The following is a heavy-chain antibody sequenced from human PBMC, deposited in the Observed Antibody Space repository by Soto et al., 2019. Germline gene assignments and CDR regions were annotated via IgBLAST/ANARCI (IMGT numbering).Heavy chain of an antibody. CDR2: ISSIYSTI. J-gene: IGHJ4*02. D-gene: IGHD4-17*01. V-gene: IGHV3-48*01. Sequence: AGSLRLSCAASGFTFSSYSMNWVRQAPGKGLEWVSYISSIYSTIYYADSVKGRFTISRDNARNSLYLQMNSLRAEDTAVYYCARDLYGDYIFNYWGQGTLVTVSS. CDR1: GFTFSSYS. CDR3: ARDLYGDYIFNY.